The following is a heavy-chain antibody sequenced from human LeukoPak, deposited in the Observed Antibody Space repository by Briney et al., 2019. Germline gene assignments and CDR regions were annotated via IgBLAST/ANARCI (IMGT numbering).Heavy chain of an antibody. D-gene: IGHD2-15*01. Sequence: GGSLRLSCAASGFTFSSYSMNWVRQAPGKGLEWVSSISSSSSYIYYADSVKGRFTISRNNAKNSLYLQMNSLRAEDTAVYYCARDSQEDHYFDYWGQGTLVTVSS. J-gene: IGHJ4*02. CDR2: ISSSSSYI. CDR3: ARDSQEDHYFDY. CDR1: GFTFSSYS. V-gene: IGHV3-21*01.